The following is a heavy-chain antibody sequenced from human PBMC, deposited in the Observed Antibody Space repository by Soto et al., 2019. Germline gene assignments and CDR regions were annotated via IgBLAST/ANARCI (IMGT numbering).Heavy chain of an antibody. Sequence: QVQLQESGPGLVKPSETLSLTCTVSGGSVSSGSYYWSWIRQPPGKGLEWIGYIYYSGSTNYNPSLKSRVPISVDTSKNQFSLKLSSVTAADTAVYYCARVRDYGPSYYGMDVWGQGTTVTVSS. J-gene: IGHJ6*02. CDR2: IYYSGST. D-gene: IGHD4-17*01. CDR3: ARVRDYGPSYYGMDV. CDR1: GGSVSSGSYY. V-gene: IGHV4-61*01.